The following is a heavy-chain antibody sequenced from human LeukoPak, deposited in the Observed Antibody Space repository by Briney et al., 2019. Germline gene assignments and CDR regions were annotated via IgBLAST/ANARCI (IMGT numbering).Heavy chain of an antibody. CDR3: AREAEMATTAYYYYYYGMDV. D-gene: IGHD5-24*01. V-gene: IGHV1-69*04. Sequence: GASVKVSCKASGGTFSSYTISWVRQAPGQGLEWMGRIIPIFGIANYAQKFQGRVTITADKSTSTAYMELSSLRSEDTAVYYCAREAEMATTAYYYYYYGMDVWGQGTTVTVSS. CDR2: IIPIFGIA. J-gene: IGHJ6*02. CDR1: GGTFSSYT.